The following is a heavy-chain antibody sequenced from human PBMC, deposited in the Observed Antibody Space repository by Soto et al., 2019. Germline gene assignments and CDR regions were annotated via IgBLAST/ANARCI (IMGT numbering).Heavy chain of an antibody. CDR2: ISGSGGST. CDR3: AKTAFSSGWRDYSDMDV. Sequence: GGSLRLACAASGFTFSSYAMGWVRQAPGKGLEWVSAISGSGGSTYYADSVKGRFTISRDNSKNTLYLQMNSLRAEDTAVYYSAKTAFSSGWRDYSDMDVRGKGDTDTISS. J-gene: IGHJ6*03. CDR1: GFTFSSYA. V-gene: IGHV3-23*01. D-gene: IGHD5-18*01.